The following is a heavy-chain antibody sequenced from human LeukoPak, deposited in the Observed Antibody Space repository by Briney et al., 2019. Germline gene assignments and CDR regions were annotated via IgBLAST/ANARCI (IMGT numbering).Heavy chain of an antibody. D-gene: IGHD1-1*01. CDR2: VSGDGGRT. Sequence: PGGSLRLSCSATGFTFDDYAMHWVRQAPGKGLKWVSVVSGDGGRTYYADSVMGRFTTSRDNSKNSLYLQMNSLRNEDTHLYYCAKDEDDLSLSLSLWGGGTLVTVSS. CDR1: GFTFDDYA. V-gene: IGHV3-43*02. J-gene: IGHJ2*01. CDR3: AKDEDDLSLSLSL.